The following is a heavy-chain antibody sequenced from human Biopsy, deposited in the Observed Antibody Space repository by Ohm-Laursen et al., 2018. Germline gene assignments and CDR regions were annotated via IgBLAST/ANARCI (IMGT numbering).Heavy chain of an antibody. D-gene: IGHD7-27*01. Sequence: SETLSLTCSVSGASVSSSDYYWGWVRQPPGKGLECIGYIYYSGSTNYSPSLKSRVTMSVDPSKNQFSLKLSSVTAADTAVYYCARLWGGYHFHGMDVWGQGTTVTVSS. V-gene: IGHV4-61*05. J-gene: IGHJ6*02. CDR3: ARLWGGYHFHGMDV. CDR2: IYYSGST. CDR1: GASVSSSDYY.